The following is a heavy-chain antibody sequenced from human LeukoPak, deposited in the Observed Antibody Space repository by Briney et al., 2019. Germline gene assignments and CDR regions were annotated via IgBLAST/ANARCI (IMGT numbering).Heavy chain of an antibody. V-gene: IGHV3-7*03. Sequence: PGVSLRLSCAASGFTFRNYWMSWVRQVPGTGLEWVANIKQDGSDRNYVTSVRGRFTISRDNAESSLYLQMNSLRAEDTAVYYCVRNLAVAGTCFDSWGQGTLVTVSS. D-gene: IGHD6-19*01. CDR2: IKQDGSDR. J-gene: IGHJ4*02. CDR3: VRNLAVAGTCFDS. CDR1: GFTFRNYW.